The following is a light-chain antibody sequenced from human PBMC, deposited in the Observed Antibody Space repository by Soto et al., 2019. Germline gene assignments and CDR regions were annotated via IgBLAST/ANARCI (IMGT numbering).Light chain of an antibody. CDR2: DAS. V-gene: IGKV1-5*01. CDR1: QSISSW. CDR3: QQYNSYSSA. J-gene: IGKJ1*01. Sequence: DIPMTQSPSTLSASVGDRVTITCRASQSISSWLAWYQQKPGKAPKLLIYDASSLESGVPSRFSGSGSGTEFTHTISSLQPDDFATYYCQQYNSYSSAFGQGTKVEIK.